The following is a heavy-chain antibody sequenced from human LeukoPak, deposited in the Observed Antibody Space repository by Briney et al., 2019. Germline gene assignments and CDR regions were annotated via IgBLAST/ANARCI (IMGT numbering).Heavy chain of an antibody. J-gene: IGHJ3*02. CDR2: IKQDGSEK. D-gene: IGHD6-13*01. CDR1: GFTVSGYW. V-gene: IGHV3-7*04. CDR3: ARDWQWQQLDGDAFDI. Sequence: PGGSLRPSCADSGFTVSGYWMSWVRPAPGEGLEWVANIKQDGSEKYYVDSVKGRFTISRDNAKNSLFLQMNSLRAEDTAVYYCARDWQWQQLDGDAFDIWGQGTMATVSS.